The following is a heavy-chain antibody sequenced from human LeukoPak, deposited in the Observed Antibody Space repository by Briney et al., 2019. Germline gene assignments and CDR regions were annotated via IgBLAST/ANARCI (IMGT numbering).Heavy chain of an antibody. CDR1: GGSISSGSYY. CDR3: ARDAGLAYCGGDCYLDY. D-gene: IGHD2-21*02. J-gene: IGHJ4*02. V-gene: IGHV4-61*02. CDR2: IYTSGST. Sequence: SQTLSLTCTVSGGSISSGSYYWSWIRQPAGKGLEWIGRIYTSGSTNYNPSLKSRVTISVDTSKNQFSPKLSSVTAADTAVYYCARDAGLAYCGGDCYLDYWGQGTLVTVSS.